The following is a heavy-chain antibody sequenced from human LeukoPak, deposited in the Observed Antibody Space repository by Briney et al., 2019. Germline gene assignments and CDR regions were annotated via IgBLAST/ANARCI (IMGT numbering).Heavy chain of an antibody. D-gene: IGHD6-13*01. CDR2: ISAYNGNT. CDR3: ARTFSPEAAAAGLESDY. CDR1: GYTFTSYG. V-gene: IGHV1-18*01. J-gene: IGHJ4*02. Sequence: ASVNVSCKASGYTFTSYGISWVRQAPGQGLEWVGWISAYNGNTNYAQKLQGRVTMTTDTSTSTAYMELRSLRSDDTAVYYCARTFSPEAAAAGLESDYWGQGTLVTVSS.